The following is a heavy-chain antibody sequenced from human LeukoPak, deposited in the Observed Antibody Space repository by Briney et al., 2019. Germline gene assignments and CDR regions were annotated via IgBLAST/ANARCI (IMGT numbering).Heavy chain of an antibody. D-gene: IGHD5-24*01. CDR3: AKDMRWLHSPTNY. Sequence: PGGSLRLSCAASGFTFSNYWMSWVRQAPGKGLEWVANIKDDGSGKYYVDSLKGRFTISRDNSKNTLYLQMNSLRAEDTAVYYCAKDMRWLHSPTNYWGQGTLVTVSS. CDR2: IKDDGSGK. V-gene: IGHV3-7*03. J-gene: IGHJ4*02. CDR1: GFTFSNYW.